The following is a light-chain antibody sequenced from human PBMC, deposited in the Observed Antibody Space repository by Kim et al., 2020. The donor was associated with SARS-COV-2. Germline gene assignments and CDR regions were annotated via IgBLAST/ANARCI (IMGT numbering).Light chain of an antibody. CDR1: SNVGVYNY. CDR3: NSFTGTIWV. J-gene: IGLJ3*02. Sequence: QSALTQPASVSESPGQSITISCTGSSNVGVYNYVSWYQQHPGKAPKLMIYDVSNRPSGVSNRFSGAMYGNTASLTISGLQAEDEADYYCNSFTGTIWVFGGGTKLTVL. V-gene: IGLV2-14*03. CDR2: DVS.